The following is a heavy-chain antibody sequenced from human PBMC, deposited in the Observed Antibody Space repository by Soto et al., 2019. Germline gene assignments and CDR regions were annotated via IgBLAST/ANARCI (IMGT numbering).Heavy chain of an antibody. CDR3: AKEVREWELLLWFDP. J-gene: IGHJ5*02. D-gene: IGHD1-26*01. CDR1: GFTFSSYG. Sequence: GGSLRLSCAASGFTFSSYGMHWVRQAPGKGLEWVAVISYDGSNKYYADSVKGRFTISRDNSKNTLYLQMNSLRAEDTAVYYCAKEVREWELLLWFDPWGQGTLVTVSS. CDR2: ISYDGSNK. V-gene: IGHV3-30*18.